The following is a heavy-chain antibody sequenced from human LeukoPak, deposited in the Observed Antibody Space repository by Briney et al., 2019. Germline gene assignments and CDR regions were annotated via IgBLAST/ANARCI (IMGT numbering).Heavy chain of an antibody. CDR2: MSPNSGDT. Sequence: ASVKVSCKASGYTFTSYDFNWVRQATGQRPEWMGWMSPNSGDTGYAQKFQDRVTMTRNTSISTAYMELSSLRSDDTAVYYCARGPPNWGYDYWGPGTLVIVSS. J-gene: IGHJ4*02. D-gene: IGHD7-27*01. V-gene: IGHV1-8*01. CDR1: GYTFTSYD. CDR3: ARGPPNWGYDY.